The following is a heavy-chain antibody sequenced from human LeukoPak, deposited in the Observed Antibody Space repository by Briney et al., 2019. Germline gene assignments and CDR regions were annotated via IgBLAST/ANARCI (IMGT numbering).Heavy chain of an antibody. CDR2: ISASSSYT. CDR3: AAGTAADF. J-gene: IGHJ4*02. CDR1: RIPFCDYD. Sequence: PGRSLRLSCVVSRIPFCDYDMNWVRLAPGKGLDWISYISASSSYTDYADSVKGRFTISSDNAKNTLYLQMNSLGDEDTAVYYCAAGTAADFWGQGTLVSVSS. D-gene: IGHD6-13*01. V-gene: IGHV3-11*03.